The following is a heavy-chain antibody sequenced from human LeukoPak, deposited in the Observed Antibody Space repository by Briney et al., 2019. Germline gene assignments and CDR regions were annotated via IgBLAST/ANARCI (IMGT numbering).Heavy chain of an antibody. D-gene: IGHD2-2*02. V-gene: IGHV4-34*01. CDR2: INHSGST. CDR1: GGSFSGYY. CDR3: ARGYPYYYYYYYMDV. Sequence: SETLSLTCAVYGGSFSGYYWSWIRQPPGKGLEWIGEINHSGSTNYNPSLKSRVTISVDTPKNQFSLKLSSVTAADTAVYYCARGYPYYYYYYYMDVWGKGTTVTVSS. J-gene: IGHJ6*03.